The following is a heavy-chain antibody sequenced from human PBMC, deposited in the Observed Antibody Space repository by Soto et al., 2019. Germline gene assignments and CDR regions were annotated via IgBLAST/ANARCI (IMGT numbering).Heavy chain of an antibody. CDR3: ARIDYGGYDNWFDP. CDR2: IYYSGST. CDR1: GGPISSYY. D-gene: IGHD4-17*01. Sequence: SETLSLTCTVSGGPISSYYWSWIRQPPGKGLEWIGYIYYSGSTNYNPSLKSRVTISVDTSKNQFSLKLSSVTAADTAVYYCARIDYGGYDNWFDPWGQGTLVTVS. J-gene: IGHJ5*02. V-gene: IGHV4-59*01.